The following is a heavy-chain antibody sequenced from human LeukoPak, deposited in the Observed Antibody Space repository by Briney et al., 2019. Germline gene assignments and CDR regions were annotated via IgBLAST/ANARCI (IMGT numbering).Heavy chain of an antibody. V-gene: IGHV1-69*05. CDR3: ANFLEWLPALVY. CDR1: GGTFSSYA. Sequence: ASVKVSCKASGGTFSSYAISWVRQAPGQGLEWMGGIIPIFGTANYAQKFQGRVTITTGESTSTAYMELSSLRSEDTAVYYCANFLEWLPALVYWGQGTLVTVSS. J-gene: IGHJ4*02. CDR2: IIPIFGTA. D-gene: IGHD3-3*01.